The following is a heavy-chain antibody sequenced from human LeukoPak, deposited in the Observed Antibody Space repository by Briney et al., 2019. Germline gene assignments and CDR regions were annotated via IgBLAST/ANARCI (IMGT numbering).Heavy chain of an antibody. CDR1: GGSISSYY. CDR2: IYYSGST. D-gene: IGHD3-22*01. J-gene: IGHJ4*02. CDR3: ARALESYYDSSGYYSNRYFDY. V-gene: IGHV4-59*01. Sequence: SETLSLTCTVSGGSISSYYWSWIRQPPGKGLEWIGYIYYSGSTNYNPSLKSRVTISVDTSKNQFSLKLSSVTAADTAVYYCARALESYYDSSGYYSNRYFDYWGQGTLVTVSS.